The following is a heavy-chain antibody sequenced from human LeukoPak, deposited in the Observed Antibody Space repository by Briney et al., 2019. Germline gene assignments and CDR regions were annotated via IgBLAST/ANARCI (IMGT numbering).Heavy chain of an antibody. CDR3: ARDLGTRKSIAFAD. D-gene: IGHD6-6*01. Sequence: GGSLRLSCAASGFTFNTFNMNWVRQAPGKGLEWVASISSNNGYIYYADSVKGRFTISRDNGENSLHLQMNSLRAEDAAVYYCARDLGTRKSIAFADWGQGTLVTVSS. V-gene: IGHV3-21*01. CDR2: ISSNNGYI. CDR1: GFTFNTFN. J-gene: IGHJ4*02.